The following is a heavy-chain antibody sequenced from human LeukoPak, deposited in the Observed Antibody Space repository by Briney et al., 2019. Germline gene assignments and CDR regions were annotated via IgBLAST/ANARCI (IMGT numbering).Heavy chain of an antibody. Sequence: GGSLRLSCAASEFIFSSYAMHWVRQAPGKGLEWVAVISYDGSNKYYADSVKGRFTISRDNSKNTLYLQMNSLRAEDTAVYYCARGGGSYFWEFDYWGQGTLVTVSS. V-gene: IGHV3-30-3*01. CDR3: ARGGGSYFWEFDY. CDR1: EFIFSSYA. CDR2: ISYDGSNK. D-gene: IGHD1-26*01. J-gene: IGHJ4*02.